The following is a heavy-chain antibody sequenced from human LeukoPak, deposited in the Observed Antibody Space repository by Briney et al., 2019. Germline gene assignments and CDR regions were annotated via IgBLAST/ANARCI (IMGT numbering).Heavy chain of an antibody. CDR2: ISSSSSYI. Sequence: GGSQRLSCAASGFTFSSYSMNWVRQAPGKGLEWVSSISSSSSYIYYADSVKGRFTISRDNAKNSLYLQMNSLRVEDTAVYYCARAPGSSGWFARRVNWFDPWGQGTLVTVSS. CDR3: ARAPGSSGWFARRVNWFDP. CDR1: GFTFSSYS. J-gene: IGHJ5*02. D-gene: IGHD6-19*01. V-gene: IGHV3-21*01.